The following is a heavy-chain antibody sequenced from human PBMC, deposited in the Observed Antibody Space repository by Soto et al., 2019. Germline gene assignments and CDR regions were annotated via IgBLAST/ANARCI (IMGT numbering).Heavy chain of an antibody. Sequence: PGGSLRLSCAASGFTVSNNYMSWVRQAPGKGLEWVSFIYSGGTTYYADSVKGRFTISRDNSKNTLYLQMNTLRAEDTALYYCASGYSYGPLDYWGQGTPVTVSS. CDR2: IYSGGTT. CDR1: GFTVSNNY. J-gene: IGHJ4*02. V-gene: IGHV3-53*01. D-gene: IGHD5-18*01. CDR3: ASGYSYGPLDY.